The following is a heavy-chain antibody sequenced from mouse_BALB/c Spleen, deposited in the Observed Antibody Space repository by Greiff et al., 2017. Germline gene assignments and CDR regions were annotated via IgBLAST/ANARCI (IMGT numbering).Heavy chain of an antibody. J-gene: IGHJ2*01. CDR1: GFTFSSFG. CDR2: ISSGSSTI. V-gene: IGHV5-17*02. Sequence: DVKLQESGGGLVQPGGSRKLSCAASGFTFSSFGMHWVRQAPEKGLEWVAYISSGSSTIYYADTVKGRFTISRDNPKNTLFLQMTSLRSEDTAMYYCARSTYFDYWGQGTTLTVSS. CDR3: ARSTYFDY.